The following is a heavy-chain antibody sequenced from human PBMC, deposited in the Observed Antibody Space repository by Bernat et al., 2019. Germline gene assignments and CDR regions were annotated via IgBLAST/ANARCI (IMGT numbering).Heavy chain of an antibody. V-gene: IGHV3-7*04. CDR3: ARVLYYYDSSGYYAVSGYFDL. D-gene: IGHD3-22*01. CDR1: GFTFSSYW. J-gene: IGHJ2*01. Sequence: EVQLVESGGGLVQPGGSLRLSCAASGFTFSSYWMSWVRQAPGKGLEWVANIKQDGSEKYYVDSVKGRFTISRDNAKNSLYLQMNSLRAEDTAVYYFARVLYYYDSSGYYAVSGYFDLWGRGTLVTVS. CDR2: IKQDGSEK.